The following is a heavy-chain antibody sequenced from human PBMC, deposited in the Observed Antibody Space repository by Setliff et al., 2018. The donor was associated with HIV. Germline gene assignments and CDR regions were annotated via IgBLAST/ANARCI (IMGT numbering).Heavy chain of an antibody. J-gene: IGHJ3*02. CDR2: IYPGDSHT. CDR3: ARPLWSQSSDAFSI. Sequence: GESLKISCKASGYIFTSYWIAWVRHIPGKGLEWMGIIYPGDSHTRYSPSFQGQVTISADKSVNTAYLQWSSLKASDTAMYYCARPLWSQSSDAFSIWGQGTMVT. D-gene: IGHD2-21*01. V-gene: IGHV5-51*01. CDR1: GYIFTSYW.